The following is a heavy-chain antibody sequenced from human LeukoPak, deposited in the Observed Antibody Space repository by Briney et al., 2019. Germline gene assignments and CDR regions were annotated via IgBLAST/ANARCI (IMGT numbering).Heavy chain of an antibody. CDR2: IYYSGST. CDR3: ARGAATMWFGELFTPYYYYYYMDV. Sequence: PSETLSLTCTVSGGSISSSSYYWGWIRRPPGKGLEWIGSIYYSGSTYYNPSLKSRVTISVDTSKNQFSLKLNSVTAADTAVYYCARGAATMWFGELFTPYYYYYYMDVWGKGTTVTVSS. CDR1: GGSISSSSYY. V-gene: IGHV4-39*07. J-gene: IGHJ6*03. D-gene: IGHD3-10*01.